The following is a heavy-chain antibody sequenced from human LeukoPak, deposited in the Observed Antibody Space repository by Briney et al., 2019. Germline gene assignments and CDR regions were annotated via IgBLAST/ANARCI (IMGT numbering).Heavy chain of an antibody. CDR3: AKAQGYCGGETCQYAVDV. J-gene: IGHJ6*02. CDR2: ISASGSRT. D-gene: IGHD2-21*01. Sequence: GGSLRLSCAASGFIFSDYAMAWVRQAPGEGLEWVSGISASGSRTYYADSAKGRFTISRDKSKNTLFLQMNSLRAEDTAVYYCAKAQGYCGGETCQYAVDVWGQGTTVTVSS. V-gene: IGHV3-23*01. CDR1: GFIFSDYA.